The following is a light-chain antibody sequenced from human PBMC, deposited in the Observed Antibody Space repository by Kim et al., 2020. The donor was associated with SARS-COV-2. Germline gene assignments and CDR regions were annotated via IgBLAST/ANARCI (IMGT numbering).Light chain of an antibody. V-gene: IGLV2-11*03. Sequence: GQSVAISCTGTSSDVGGYNFVSWYQQHPGKVPEVMIYDVTKRPSGVPDRFSGSKSGNTATLTISGLQAEDEADYYCCSYAGSSTLIFGGGTQLTVL. CDR2: DVT. CDR3: CSYAGSSTLI. J-gene: IGLJ2*01. CDR1: SSDVGGYNF.